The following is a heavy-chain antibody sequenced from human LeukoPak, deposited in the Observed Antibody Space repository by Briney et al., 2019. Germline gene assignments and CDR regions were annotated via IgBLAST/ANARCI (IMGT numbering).Heavy chain of an antibody. V-gene: IGHV3-9*01. Sequence: GRSLRLSCVASGFMFDDYAIHWVRQAPGKGLEWVSGVGWHGGSIGCADSVRGRFTISRDNSKNTLYLHMNSLRAEDTAVYYCAKERAGYTNPYYFDYWGQGTLVTVSS. CDR3: AKERAGYTNPYYFDY. D-gene: IGHD3-16*02. CDR2: VGWHGGSI. CDR1: GFMFDDYA. J-gene: IGHJ4*02.